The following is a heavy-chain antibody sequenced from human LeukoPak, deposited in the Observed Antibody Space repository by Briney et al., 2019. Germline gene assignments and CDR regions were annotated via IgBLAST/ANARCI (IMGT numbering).Heavy chain of an antibody. Sequence: GGSLRLSRAASGFTFSSYAMSWVRQAPGKGLEWVSAISGSGGSTYYADSVKGRFTISRDNSKHTLYLQMNSLRAEDTAVYYCAKDKSYYYDSGSYGLDYWGQGTLVTVSS. CDR2: ISGSGGST. D-gene: IGHD3-10*01. CDR3: AKDKSYYYDSGSYGLDY. J-gene: IGHJ4*02. V-gene: IGHV3-23*01. CDR1: GFTFSSYA.